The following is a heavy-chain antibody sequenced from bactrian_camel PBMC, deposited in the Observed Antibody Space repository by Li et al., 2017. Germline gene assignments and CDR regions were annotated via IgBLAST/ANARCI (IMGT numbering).Heavy chain of an antibody. CDR3: AAGGGNGAFCYTGERSMDY. V-gene: IGHV3S54*01. Sequence: HVQLVESGGGSVQAGGSLRLSCAASGDGVYWSACMGWFRQASGRKREAVAALYTAGSSTFYADSVKGRFTISQDNAKNTLYLQMNCLKPEDTAMYYCAAGGGNGAFCYTGERSMDYWGQGTQVTVS. D-gene: IGHD2*01. CDR1: GDGVYWSAC. J-gene: IGHJ4*01. CDR2: LYTAGSST.